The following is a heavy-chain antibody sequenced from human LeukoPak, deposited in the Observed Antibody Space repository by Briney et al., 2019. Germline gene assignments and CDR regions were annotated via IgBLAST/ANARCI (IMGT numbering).Heavy chain of an antibody. CDR2: IYYNGST. D-gene: IGHD2-15*01. CDR3: ARKGGLFDY. CDR1: GGSIRYYY. V-gene: IGHV4-59*01. J-gene: IGHJ4*02. Sequence: SETLSLTCTVSGGSIRYYYWSWIRQSPGKGLEWIGYIYYNGSTNYNPSLKSRVTISVDMSKNQFSLKMSSVTAADTAVYYWARKGGLFDYWGQGGLVTVSS.